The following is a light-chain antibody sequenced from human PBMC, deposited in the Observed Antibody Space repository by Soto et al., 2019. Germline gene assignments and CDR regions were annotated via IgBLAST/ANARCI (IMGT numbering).Light chain of an antibody. Sequence: QSVLTQPASVSGSRGQSIAITCTGTNSDVGAFNYVSWYQQHPDKAPKLMIYEVSNRPSGVSNRFSASKSVNTATLTISWLQTEDEADYYCSSYTTSSTRVFATGTKVTVL. J-gene: IGLJ1*01. V-gene: IGLV2-14*03. CDR1: NSDVGAFNY. CDR3: SSYTTSSTRV. CDR2: EVS.